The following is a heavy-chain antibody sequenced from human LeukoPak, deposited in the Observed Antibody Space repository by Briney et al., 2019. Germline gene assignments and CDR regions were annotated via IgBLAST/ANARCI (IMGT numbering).Heavy chain of an antibody. CDR2: INHSGST. Sequence: SETLSLTCAVYGGSFSGYYWSWIRQPPGKGLEWIGEINHSGSTNYNPPLKSRVTISVDTSKNQFSLKLSSVTAADTAGYYCARGRPNFDYWGQGTLVTVSS. CDR3: ARGRPNFDY. J-gene: IGHJ4*02. V-gene: IGHV4-34*01. CDR1: GGSFSGYY.